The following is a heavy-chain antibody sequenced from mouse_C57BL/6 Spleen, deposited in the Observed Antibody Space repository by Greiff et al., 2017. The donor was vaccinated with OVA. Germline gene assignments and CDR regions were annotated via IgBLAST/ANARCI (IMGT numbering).Heavy chain of an antibody. J-gene: IGHJ4*01. CDR1: GFTFTDYY. V-gene: IGHV7-3*01. CDR3: ARPRSSYRDYYAMDY. CDR2: IRNKANGYTT. Sequence: EVKLMESGGGLVQPGGSLSLSCAASGFTFTDYYMSWVRQPPGKALEWLGFIRNKANGYTTEYSASVKGRFTISRDNSQSILYLQMNALRAEDSATYYCARPRSSYRDYYAMDYWGQGTSVTVSS. D-gene: IGHD1-1*01.